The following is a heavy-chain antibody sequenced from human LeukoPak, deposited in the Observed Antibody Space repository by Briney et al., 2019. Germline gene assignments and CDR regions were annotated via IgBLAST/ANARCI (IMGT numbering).Heavy chain of an antibody. CDR3: AREEVRGVSGY. Sequence: SVKVSCKASGGTFSSYAISWVRQAPGQGLEWMGRIIPILGIANYAQKFQGRVTITADKSTSTAYMELSSLRSEDTAVYYCAREEVRGVSGYWGQGTLVTVSS. V-gene: IGHV1-69*04. D-gene: IGHD3-10*01. CDR2: IIPILGIA. J-gene: IGHJ4*02. CDR1: GGTFSSYA.